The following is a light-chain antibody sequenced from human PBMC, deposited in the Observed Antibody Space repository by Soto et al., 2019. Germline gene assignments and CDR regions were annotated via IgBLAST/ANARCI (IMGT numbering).Light chain of an antibody. CDR1: QSVSSSY. CDR3: HQFGYSPRT. V-gene: IGKV3-20*01. J-gene: IGKJ1*01. CDR2: GAS. Sequence: ENVLTQSPGTLSLSPGERATLSCRASQSVSSSYLAWYQQKPGQAPRLLIYGASSRATGIPDRFSGSGSGTDFTLAIRRLEPEDFAVYYCHQFGYSPRTFGQGTKVDIK.